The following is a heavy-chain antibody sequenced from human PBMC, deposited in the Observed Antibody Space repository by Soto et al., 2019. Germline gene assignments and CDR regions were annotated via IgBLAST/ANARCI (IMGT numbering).Heavy chain of an antibody. CDR2: IYYSGST. Sequence: TLSLTCTVSGGSISSSSYYWGWIRQPPGKGLEWIGSIYYSGSTYYNPSLKSRVTISVDTSKNHFSLRLSSVTAADTAVYYCARDLGEKVGGYYYYYGMDVWGQGTTVTVSS. CDR3: ARDLGEKVGGYYYYYGMDV. J-gene: IGHJ6*02. D-gene: IGHD3-16*01. V-gene: IGHV4-39*02. CDR1: GGSISSSSYY.